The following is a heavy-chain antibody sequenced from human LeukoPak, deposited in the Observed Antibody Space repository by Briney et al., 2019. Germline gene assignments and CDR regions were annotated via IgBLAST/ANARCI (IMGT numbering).Heavy chain of an antibody. J-gene: IGHJ4*02. V-gene: IGHV3-53*01. Sequence: GGSLRLSCAASGFTVSNTFMTWVRQAPGKGLEWVSVVYSGGSTYYADSVKGRFTISRDSSKNTLYLQMNSLRAEDTAVYYCARRAGDYSHPYDYWGQGTLVTVSS. D-gene: IGHD3-22*01. CDR2: VYSGGST. CDR1: GFTVSNTF. CDR3: ARRAGDYSHPYDY.